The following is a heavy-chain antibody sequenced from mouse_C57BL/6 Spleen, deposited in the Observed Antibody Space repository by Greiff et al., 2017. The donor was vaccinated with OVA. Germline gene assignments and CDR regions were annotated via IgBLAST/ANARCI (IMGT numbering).Heavy chain of an antibody. D-gene: IGHD2-1*01. CDR2: IYPGDGDT. V-gene: IGHV1-82*01. J-gene: IGHJ3*01. Sequence: QVQLQQSGPELVKPGASVKISCKASGYAFSSSWMNWVKQRPGKGLEWIGRIYPGDGDTNYNGKFKGKATLTADKSSSTAYMQLSSLTSEDSAVYFCARGVYYGNPGFAYWGQGTLVTVSA. CDR1: GYAFSSSW. CDR3: ARGVYYGNPGFAY.